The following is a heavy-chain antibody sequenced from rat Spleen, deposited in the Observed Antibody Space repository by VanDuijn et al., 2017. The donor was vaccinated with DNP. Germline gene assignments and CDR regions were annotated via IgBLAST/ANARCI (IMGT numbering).Heavy chain of an antibody. V-gene: IGHV5-22*01. CDR2: ISFDGSTT. CDR3: TTHDWTS. Sequence: EVQLVESGGGVVQPGRSLKLSCAASGFTFINYWMAWIRQVPGKGLEWVAYISFDGSTTYYGDSVKGRFTISRDNAKSTLYLQMDSLRSEDTATYCCTTHDWTSWGQGVMVTVSS. CDR1: GFTFINYW. J-gene: IGHJ2*01.